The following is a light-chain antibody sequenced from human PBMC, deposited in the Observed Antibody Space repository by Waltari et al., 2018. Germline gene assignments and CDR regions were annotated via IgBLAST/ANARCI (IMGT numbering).Light chain of an antibody. CDR2: GAT. J-gene: IGKJ4*01. V-gene: IGKV3-15*01. CDR3: QESNNWPLIT. Sequence: ETVMTQSPATLSVSPGERVTLTCRASQSVAYNLAWYQQKPGQAPRLLIYGATIRATGVPARFSGSGSETEFTLTISSLQSEDFAVYYCQESNNWPLITVGGGTKVEIK. CDR1: QSVAYN.